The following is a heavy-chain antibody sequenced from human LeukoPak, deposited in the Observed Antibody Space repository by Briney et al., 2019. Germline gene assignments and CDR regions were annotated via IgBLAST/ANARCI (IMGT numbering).Heavy chain of an antibody. CDR1: GLALSSHG. J-gene: IGHJ4*02. CDR2: ISGDGTSE. D-gene: IGHD2/OR15-2a*01. Sequence: GGSLGLSCVASGLALSSHGIHWVRQAPGKGLDWVAVISGDGTSEHYADSVKGRFTVSRDNSKETVYLQMNSLRSEDTAVYYCAKVLFSYLDYWGQGTQVTVSS. CDR3: AKVLFSYLDY. V-gene: IGHV3-30*18.